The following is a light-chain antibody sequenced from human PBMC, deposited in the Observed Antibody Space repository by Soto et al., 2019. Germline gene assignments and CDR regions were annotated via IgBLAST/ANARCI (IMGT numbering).Light chain of an antibody. V-gene: IGLV2-14*03. CDR1: SSDVGGYTY. CDR3: SSFTTSSTVV. CDR2: DVS. Sequence: QSALTQTASVSGSPGQSITFSCTGTSSDVGGYTYVSWYQQHPGKAPKLMIYDVSNRPSGVSNRFSGSKSGNTASLTISGLQAEDEADYFCSSFTTSSTVVFGGGTKVTVL. J-gene: IGLJ2*01.